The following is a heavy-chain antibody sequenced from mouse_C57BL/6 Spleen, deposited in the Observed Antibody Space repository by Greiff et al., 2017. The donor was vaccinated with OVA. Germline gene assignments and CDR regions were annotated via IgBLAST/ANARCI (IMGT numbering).Heavy chain of an antibody. J-gene: IGHJ2*01. CDR3: TRKGHRTFDY. V-gene: IGHV1-15*01. Sequence: QVQLKESGAELVRPGASVTLSCKASGYTFTDYEMHWVKQTPVHGLEWIGAIDPETGGTAYNQKFKGKAILTADKSSSTAYMELRSLTSEDSAVYYCTRKGHRTFDYWGQGTTLTVSS. CDR1: GYTFTDYE. CDR2: IDPETGGT. D-gene: IGHD2-14*01.